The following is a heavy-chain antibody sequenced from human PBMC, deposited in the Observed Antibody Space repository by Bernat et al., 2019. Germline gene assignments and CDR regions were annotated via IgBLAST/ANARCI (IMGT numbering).Heavy chain of an antibody. V-gene: IGHV3-48*03. J-gene: IGHJ4*02. D-gene: IGHD5-12*01. Sequence: EVQLVESGGGLVQPGGSLRLSCAASGFTFSSYEMNWVRQAPGKGLEWVSYISSSGSTVYYADSVKSRFTISRDNAKNSLYLQMNSLRAEDTAVYYCARYSGYDHTSDYWGQGTLVTVSS. CDR3: ARYSGYDHTSDY. CDR2: ISSSGSTV. CDR1: GFTFSSYE.